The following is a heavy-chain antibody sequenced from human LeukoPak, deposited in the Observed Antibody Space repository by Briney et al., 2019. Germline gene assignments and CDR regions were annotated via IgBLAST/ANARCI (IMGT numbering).Heavy chain of an antibody. CDR1: GGSFSGYY. CDR2: INHSGST. D-gene: IGHD3-22*01. J-gene: IGHJ4*02. V-gene: IGHV4-34*01. Sequence: PSETLSLTCAVYGGSFSGYYWSWIRQPPGKGLEWIGEINHSGSTNYNPSLKSRVTISVDTSKSQFSLKLSSVTAADTAVYYCARAYYDKADWGQGTLVTVSS. CDR3: ARAYYDKAD.